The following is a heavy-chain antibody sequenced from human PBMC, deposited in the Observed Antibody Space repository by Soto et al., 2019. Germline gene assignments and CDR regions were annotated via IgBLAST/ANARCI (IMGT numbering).Heavy chain of an antibody. CDR1: GFTFSSYS. V-gene: IGHV3-48*01. Sequence: PGGSLRLSCAASGFTFSSYSMNWVRQAPGKGLEWVSYISSSSSTIYYADSVKGRFTISRDNAKNSLYLQMNSLRAEDTAVYYCARDPHCSSTSCYAFLSRYEHRRFDPWGQGTLVTVSS. CDR2: ISSSSSTI. J-gene: IGHJ5*02. D-gene: IGHD2-2*01. CDR3: ARDPHCSSTSCYAFLSRYEHRRFDP.